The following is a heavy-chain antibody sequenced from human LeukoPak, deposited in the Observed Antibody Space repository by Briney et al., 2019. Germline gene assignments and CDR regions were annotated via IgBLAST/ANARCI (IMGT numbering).Heavy chain of an antibody. CDR2: ISYDGSNK. CDR1: GFTFSDYG. J-gene: IGHJ4*02. D-gene: IGHD3-22*01. Sequence: GGSLRLSCAASGFTFSDYGMHWVRQAPGKGLEGVAVISYDGSNKYYADSVMGRFTISRDNSKNTLYLQMNSLRAEDTAVYYCAKDPTTYFYDSFDYWGQGSLVTVSS. CDR3: AKDPTTYFYDSFDY. V-gene: IGHV3-30*18.